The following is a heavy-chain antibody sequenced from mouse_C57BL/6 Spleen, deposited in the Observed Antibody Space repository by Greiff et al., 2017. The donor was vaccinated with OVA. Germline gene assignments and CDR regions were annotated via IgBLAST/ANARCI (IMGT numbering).Heavy chain of an antibody. CDR3: ARCVDYGSAMYY. CDR2: IYPGDGDT. D-gene: IGHD1-2*01. Sequence: QVQLQQSGPELVKPGASVKISCKASGYAFSSSWMNWVKQRPGKGLEWIGRIYPGDGDTNYNGKFKGKATLTADKSSSTAYMQLSSLTSEDSAVSSCARCVDYGSAMYYWGQGTSVTVSS. CDR1: GYAFSSSW. J-gene: IGHJ4*01. V-gene: IGHV1-82*01.